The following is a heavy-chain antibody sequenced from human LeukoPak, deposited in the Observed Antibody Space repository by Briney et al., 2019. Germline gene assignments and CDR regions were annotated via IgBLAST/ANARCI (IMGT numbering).Heavy chain of an antibody. V-gene: IGHV4-30-4*07. D-gene: IGHD3-10*01. Sequence: PSETLSLTCAVSGGSISSGSYSWSWIRQPPGKGLEWIGYISYSGNTYYNPSLESRLTISVDTSKNQFSLNLSSVTAADTAVYYCARVFRGVTLRAYYYYSLDVWGTGTTVTVSS. CDR3: ARVFRGVTLRAYYYYSLDV. CDR2: ISYSGNT. CDR1: GGSISSGSYS. J-gene: IGHJ6*03.